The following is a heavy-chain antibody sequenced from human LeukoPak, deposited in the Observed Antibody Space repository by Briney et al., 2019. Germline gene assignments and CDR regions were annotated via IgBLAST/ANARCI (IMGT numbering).Heavy chain of an antibody. CDR3: ARDHRWGFDY. V-gene: IGHV3-48*01. J-gene: IGHJ4*02. CDR2: IRSRDRTI. Sequence: GGSLRLSFAASVFTFSTYSINWVRQAPGKGLEWVSYIRSRDRTIYYADSVKGRFTISTDNAENSLYLQMNSLRTEDTAVYYCARDHRWGFDYWGRGTLVTVSS. D-gene: IGHD7-27*01. CDR1: VFTFSTYS.